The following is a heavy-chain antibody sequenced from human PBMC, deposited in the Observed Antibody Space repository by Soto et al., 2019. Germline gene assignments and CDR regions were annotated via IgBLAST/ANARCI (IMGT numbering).Heavy chain of an antibody. V-gene: IGHV3-23*01. Sequence: EVQLLESGGGLVQPGGSLRLSCAASGFAFSSYAMSWVRQAPGKGLEWVAGMGGANGDTYYADSVRGRFAISRDNSKSTLFLQMISLRAEDTAVYYCAKDRVNHNSVWDPFDIWGQGTMVTVSS. J-gene: IGHJ3*02. CDR1: GFAFSSYA. CDR2: MGGANGDT. CDR3: AKDRVNHNSVWDPFDI. D-gene: IGHD2-21*01.